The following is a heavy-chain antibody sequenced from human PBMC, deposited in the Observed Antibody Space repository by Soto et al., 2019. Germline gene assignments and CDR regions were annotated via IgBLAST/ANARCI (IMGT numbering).Heavy chain of an antibody. CDR2: ISAYNGNT. CDR1: GYTFTSYG. J-gene: IGHJ4*02. D-gene: IGHD1-20*01. Sequence: QVQLVQSGAEVKKPGASVKVSCKASGYTFTSYGITWVRQAPGQGLEWMGWISAYNGNTNYAQKLQGRVTMTTDTSTSTAYMELRSLRSDDTAVYYCARDIIQGNRPTPFDYWGQGTLVTVSS. CDR3: ARDIIQGNRPTPFDY. V-gene: IGHV1-18*04.